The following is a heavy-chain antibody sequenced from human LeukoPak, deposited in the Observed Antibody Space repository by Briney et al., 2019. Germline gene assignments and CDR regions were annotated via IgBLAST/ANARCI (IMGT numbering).Heavy chain of an antibody. CDR2: IRYDGSNK. J-gene: IGHJ4*02. V-gene: IGHV3-30*02. CDR3: AKGAPSPPVWFGEMIFDY. CDR1: GFTFSSYG. Sequence: PGGSLRLSCAASGFTFSSYGMHWVRQAPGKGLEWVAFIRYDGSNKYYADSVKGRFTISRDNSKNTLYLQMNSLRAEDTAVYYCAKGAPSPPVWFGEMIFDYWGQGTLVTVSS. D-gene: IGHD3-10*01.